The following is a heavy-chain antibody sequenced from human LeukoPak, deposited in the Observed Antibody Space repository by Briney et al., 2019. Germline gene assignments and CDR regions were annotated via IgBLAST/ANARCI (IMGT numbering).Heavy chain of an antibody. J-gene: IGHJ6*03. CDR1: GFTFSNYN. CDR2: ITSSGTYT. CDR3: ARDPYSGNYGTYYYYYMDV. Sequence: GGSLRLSCADSGFTFSNYNMNWVRQAPGKAMEWVSSITSSGTYTFYADSVKGRFTISRDNAKNSLYLQMDSLGPEDTAVYYCARDPYSGNYGTYYYYYMDVWGRGTTVTISS. V-gene: IGHV3-21*01. D-gene: IGHD1-26*01.